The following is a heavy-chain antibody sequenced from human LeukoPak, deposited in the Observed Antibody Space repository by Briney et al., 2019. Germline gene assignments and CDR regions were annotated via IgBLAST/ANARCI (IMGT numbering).Heavy chain of an antibody. CDR2: IIPIFGTA. CDR3: ASPPPRRGYSYGYDALDI. J-gene: IGHJ3*02. CDR1: GGTFSSYA. Sequence: ASVKVSCKASGGTFSSYAISWVRQAPGQGLEWMGGIIPIFGTANYAQKFQGRVTITADKSTSTAYMELSSLRSEDTAVYYCASPPPRRGYSYGYDALDIWGQGTMVTVSS. V-gene: IGHV1-69*06. D-gene: IGHD5-18*01.